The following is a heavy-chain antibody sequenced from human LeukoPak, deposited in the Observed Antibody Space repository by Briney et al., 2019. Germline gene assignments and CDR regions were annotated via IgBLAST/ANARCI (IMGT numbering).Heavy chain of an antibody. D-gene: IGHD5-12*01. Sequence: GGSLRLSCAASGFSFSSYAMAWVRQAPGKGLEWVSTVSGSGDITYYADSVKGRFTISRDNSKNTLYLQMNSLRAEDTAVYYCARRSGYDFLAYYYYGMDVWGQGTTVTVSS. V-gene: IGHV3-23*01. CDR2: VSGSGDIT. CDR3: ARRSGYDFLAYYYYGMDV. J-gene: IGHJ6*02. CDR1: GFSFSSYA.